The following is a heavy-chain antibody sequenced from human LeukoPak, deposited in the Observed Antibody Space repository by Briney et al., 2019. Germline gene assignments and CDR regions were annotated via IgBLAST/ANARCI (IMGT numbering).Heavy chain of an antibody. D-gene: IGHD5-12*01. CDR3: AKDVDIVATTLFDS. V-gene: IGHV3-23*01. Sequence: GGSLRLSCEASGFAFSSYSMNWVRQAPGKGLEWVSAISGSGSSTYYADSVKGRFTISRDNSKNTLYLQMNSLRAEDTAVDYCAKDVDIVATTLFDSWGQGTLVTVSS. CDR2: ISGSGSST. J-gene: IGHJ4*02. CDR1: GFAFSSYS.